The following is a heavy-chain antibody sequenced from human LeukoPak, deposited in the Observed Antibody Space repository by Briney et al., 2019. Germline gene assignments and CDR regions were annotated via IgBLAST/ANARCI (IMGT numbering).Heavy chain of an antibody. CDR3: ARDSGYSNYFDY. CDR1: GGSISSYY. CDR2: IYYSGST. J-gene: IGHJ4*02. Sequence: SETLSLTCIVSGGSISSYYWSWIRQPPGKGLEWIGYIYYSGSTNYNPSLKSRVTMSVDTSKNQFSLKLSSMTAADTAVYFCARDSGYSNYFDYWGQGTLVTVSS. V-gene: IGHV4-59*01. D-gene: IGHD4-11*01.